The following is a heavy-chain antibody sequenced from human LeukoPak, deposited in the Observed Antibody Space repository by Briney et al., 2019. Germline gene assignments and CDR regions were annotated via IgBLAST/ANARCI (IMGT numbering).Heavy chain of an antibody. CDR2: IYYSGST. CDR1: GGSISSSTYY. Sequence: SETLSLTCTVSGGSISSSTYYWGWIRQPPGKGLEWIGSIYYSGSTSYNPSLKSRVTISVDTSKNQFSLKLDSVTAADTAVYYCARNASDSGTSYFDYWGQGTLITVSS. J-gene: IGHJ4*02. CDR3: ARNASDSGTSYFDY. V-gene: IGHV4-39*01. D-gene: IGHD1-26*01.